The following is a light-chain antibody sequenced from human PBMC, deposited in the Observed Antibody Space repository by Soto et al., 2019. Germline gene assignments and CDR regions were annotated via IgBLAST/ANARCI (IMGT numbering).Light chain of an antibody. J-gene: IGKJ4*01. CDR1: QSINSW. CDR3: QQYEAYPLT. Sequence: DIPLTQSPSTLSASVGDRVTITCRASQSINSWLAWYQQKPGKAPKLLVYKAPSLESGVPSRFSGSGSGTEFTLTISHLQPDEFATYYCQQYEAYPLTFGGGTKVEI. CDR2: KAP. V-gene: IGKV1-5*03.